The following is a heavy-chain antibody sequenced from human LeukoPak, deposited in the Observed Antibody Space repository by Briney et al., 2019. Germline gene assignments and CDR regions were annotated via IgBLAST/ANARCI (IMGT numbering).Heavy chain of an antibody. CDR1: GFTFSSYA. CDR3: ARTFTYYYDSSQLFDY. CDR2: ISGSGGST. J-gene: IGHJ4*02. Sequence: GGSLRLSCAASGFTFSSYAMSGVGQAPGKGLEGVSAISGSGGSTYYADSVKGRFTISRDNSKNTLYLQMNSLRAEDTAVYYCARTFTYYYDSSQLFDYWGQGTLVTVSS. V-gene: IGHV3-23*01. D-gene: IGHD3-22*01.